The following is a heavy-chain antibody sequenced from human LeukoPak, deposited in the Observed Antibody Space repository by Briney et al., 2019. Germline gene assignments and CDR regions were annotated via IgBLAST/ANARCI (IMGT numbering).Heavy chain of an antibody. CDR3: ARDLGGGYVTPGNGYYYGMDV. Sequence: SETLSLTCTVSGGSISSYYWSWIRQPPGKGLEWIGYIYYSGSTNYNPSLKSRVTISVDTSKNQFSLKLSSVTAADTAVYYCARDLGGGYVTPGNGYYYGMDVWGQGTTVTVSS. V-gene: IGHV4-59*01. CDR2: IYYSGST. CDR1: GGSISSYY. D-gene: IGHD2-15*01. J-gene: IGHJ6*02.